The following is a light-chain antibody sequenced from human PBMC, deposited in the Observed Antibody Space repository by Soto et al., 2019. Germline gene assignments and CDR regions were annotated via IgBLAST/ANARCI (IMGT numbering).Light chain of an antibody. V-gene: IGLV2-14*01. CDR2: EVS. J-gene: IGLJ2*01. CDR1: SSDVGGYNY. CDR3: SSYTSSSTVV. Sequence: QSALTQPASVSGSPGQSITISCTGTSSDVGGYNYVSWYQQHPGKAPKLMIYEVSNRPSGLSKRFSGSKSGNKSSLTISGLQAEDEANYYCSSYTSSSTVVFGGGTKVTVL.